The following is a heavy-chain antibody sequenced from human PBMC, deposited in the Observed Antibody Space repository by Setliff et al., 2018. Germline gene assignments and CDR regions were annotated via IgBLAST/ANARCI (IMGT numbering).Heavy chain of an antibody. Sequence: PSETLSLTCNVSGGSVSSTSHYWGWIRQPPGKGLEWIGDIYFNGDTVKQPFLKSRVTISIDTSKNQFSLGLSSVIVADSATYYCVRVRVVQGYYEFDSWGQGALVTVPQ. CDR1: GGSVSSTSHY. CDR2: IYFNGDT. CDR3: VRVRVVQGYYEFDS. D-gene: IGHD3-16*01. J-gene: IGHJ4*02. V-gene: IGHV4-39*07.